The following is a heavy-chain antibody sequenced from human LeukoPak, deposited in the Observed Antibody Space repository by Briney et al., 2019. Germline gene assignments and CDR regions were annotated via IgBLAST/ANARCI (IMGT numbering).Heavy chain of an antibody. Sequence: GSLRLSCAASGFTFSSYWMHWVRQAPGKGLGWVSRFNSDGSSTSYADSVKGRFTISRDNAKNTLYLQMNSLRAEDTAVYYCARDLPTNDWGIAVAEPAFDYWGQGTLVTVSS. CDR1: GFTFSSYW. J-gene: IGHJ4*02. CDR3: ARDLPTNDWGIAVAEPAFDY. V-gene: IGHV3-74*01. D-gene: IGHD6-13*01. CDR2: FNSDGSST.